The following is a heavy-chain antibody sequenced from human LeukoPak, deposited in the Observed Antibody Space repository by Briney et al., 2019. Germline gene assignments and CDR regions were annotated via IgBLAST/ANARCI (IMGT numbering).Heavy chain of an antibody. Sequence: ASVKVSCKVSGHTLTDLSTHWVRQAPGGGLEWMGGLDPENGETIYAQKFPGRVTMTEDTSTDTAYMELSSLRSEDTAVYYCATGGIYSLLDYWGQGTLVTVSS. D-gene: IGHD1-26*01. V-gene: IGHV1-24*01. CDR3: ATGGIYSLLDY. CDR2: LDPENGET. J-gene: IGHJ4*02. CDR1: GHTLTDLS.